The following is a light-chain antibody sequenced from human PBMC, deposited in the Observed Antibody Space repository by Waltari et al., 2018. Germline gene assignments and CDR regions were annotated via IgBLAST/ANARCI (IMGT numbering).Light chain of an antibody. J-gene: IGLJ1*01. CDR3: AAWDDNLRGYV. Sequence: QSVLTQPPSASGTPGQRVTISCSGTASHIGSHYVIWYQQVPGTAPQLLIFPSNRRPSGVPDRFSGSRSGTSASLAISGLQSGDEADYYCAAWDDNLRGYVFGTGTRVTVL. V-gene: IGLV1-47*01. CDR1: ASHIGSHY. CDR2: PSN.